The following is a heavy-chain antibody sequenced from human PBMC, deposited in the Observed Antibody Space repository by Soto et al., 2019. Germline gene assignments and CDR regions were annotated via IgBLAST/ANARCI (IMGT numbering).Heavy chain of an antibody. D-gene: IGHD3-22*01. CDR2: VSTNDDRT. CDR1: GYTFTAYG. J-gene: IGHJ4*02. CDR3: ARELNTESSAYYSFAF. V-gene: IGHV1-18*01. Sequence: ASGKVSWKTSGYTFTAYGLAWLRQAPGQRPEWMGWVSTNDDRTNYARKFQGRVTMTTDRSTTTTSMELRSLGTDDTDVYYCARELNTESSAYYSFAFWGQGTLVTVSS.